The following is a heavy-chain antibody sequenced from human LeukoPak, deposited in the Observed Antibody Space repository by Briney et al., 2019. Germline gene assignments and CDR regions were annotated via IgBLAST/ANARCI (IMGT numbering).Heavy chain of an antibody. D-gene: IGHD3-16*01. V-gene: IGHV4-59*01. J-gene: IGHJ6*03. Sequence: PSETLSLTCAVSGGSISSYSWSWIRQPPGKGLEWIGYIFYSGSTNYNPSLKSRVTISVDTSKNQFSLKLSSVTAADTAVYYCAGAYGYYMDVWGKGTTVTVSS. CDR3: AGAYGYYMDV. CDR2: IFYSGST. CDR1: GGSISSYS.